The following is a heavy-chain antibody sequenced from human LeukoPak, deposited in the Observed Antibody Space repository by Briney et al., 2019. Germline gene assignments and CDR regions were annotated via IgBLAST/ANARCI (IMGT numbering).Heavy chain of an antibody. V-gene: IGHV1-8*01. CDR2: MNPNSGNT. Sequence: GASVKVSCKASGYTFTSYDINWVRQATGQGLEWMGGMNPNSGNTGYAQKFQGRVTMTRNTSISTAYMELSSLRSEDTAVYYCARVGYDFWSGYSNWFDPWGQGTLVTVSS. CDR3: ARVGYDFWSGYSNWFDP. CDR1: GYTFTSYD. J-gene: IGHJ5*02. D-gene: IGHD3-3*01.